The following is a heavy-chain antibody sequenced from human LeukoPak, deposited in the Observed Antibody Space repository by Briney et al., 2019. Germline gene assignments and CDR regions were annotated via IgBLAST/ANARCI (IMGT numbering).Heavy chain of an antibody. V-gene: IGHV3-7*01. CDR1: GFTFSSHW. D-gene: IGHD6-6*01. J-gene: IGHJ4*02. CDR3: ARDPSIAARMLDY. CDR2: IKQDGSEK. Sequence: GGSLRLSCAASGFTFSSHWMSWVRQAPGKGLEWVANIKQDGSEKYYVDSVKGRFTISRDNAKNSLYLQMNSLRAEDTAVYYCARDPSIAARMLDYWGQGTLVTVSS.